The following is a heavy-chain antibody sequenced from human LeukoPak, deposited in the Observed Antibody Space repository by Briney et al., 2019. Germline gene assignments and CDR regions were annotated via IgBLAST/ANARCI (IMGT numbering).Heavy chain of an antibody. J-gene: IGHJ4*02. CDR2: ISPGGRHT. D-gene: IGHD1-7*01. Sequence: GGSLRLSCAASGFTFGDYYLTWIRQAPGKGLECVSHISPGGRHTDYADSVKGRFTISRDNAKNSLYLQMNSLRAEDTAVYYCARGGDWNYAVDYCGQGTLVIVSS. CDR1: GFTFGDYY. V-gene: IGHV3-11*06. CDR3: ARGGDWNYAVDY.